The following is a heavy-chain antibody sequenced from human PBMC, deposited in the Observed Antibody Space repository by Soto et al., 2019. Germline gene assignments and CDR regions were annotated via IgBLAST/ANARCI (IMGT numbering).Heavy chain of an antibody. V-gene: IGHV4-34*01. CDR2: INHSGSA. D-gene: IGHD1-26*01. CDR1: GGSFSGYI. CDR3: ARGLISGSHYSGGWYYFDS. Sequence: SETLSLTCDVYGGSFSGYIWTWIRQTPGKGLQWIGQINHSGSANYNPSLKSRVTISVHTSNSQFSLELSSVTAADTAVYYCARGLISGSHYSGGWYYFDSWGQGTQVT. J-gene: IGHJ4*02.